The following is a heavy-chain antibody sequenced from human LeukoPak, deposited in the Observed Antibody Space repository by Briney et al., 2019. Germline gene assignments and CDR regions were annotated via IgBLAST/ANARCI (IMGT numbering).Heavy chain of an antibody. V-gene: IGHV3-74*01. CDR1: GFTLSSYS. CDR3: ARGPPYSSGCPDY. CDR2: INSDGTSK. J-gene: IGHJ4*02. D-gene: IGHD6-19*01. Sequence: GGALRLSRVAPGFTLSSYSMHWGRQTPGKGLVWVSRINSDGTSKNYAGSVKGRFTISRDNAKNTLYLQMNSLRAEDTAVYYCARGPPYSSGCPDYWGQGNLVTVSS.